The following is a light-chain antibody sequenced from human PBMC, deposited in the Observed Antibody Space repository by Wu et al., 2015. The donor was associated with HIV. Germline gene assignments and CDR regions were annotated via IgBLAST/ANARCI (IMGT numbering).Light chain of an antibody. Sequence: EIVLTQSPGTLSLSPGERATLSCRASQSVSSTYLAWYQQKPGQSPRLLIYGVSSRATGIPDRFSGSGSGTDFTLTISRLEPEDFAVYYCQQYATSITFGQGTRLEIK. CDR1: QSVSSTY. J-gene: IGKJ5*01. CDR2: GVS. V-gene: IGKV3-20*01. CDR3: QQYATSIT.